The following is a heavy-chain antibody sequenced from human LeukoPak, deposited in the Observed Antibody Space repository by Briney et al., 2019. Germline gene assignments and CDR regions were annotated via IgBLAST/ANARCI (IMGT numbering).Heavy chain of an antibody. Sequence: ASVKVSCKASGYTLTSYGISWVRQAPGQGLEWMGWISAYNGNTNYAQKLQGRVTMTTDTSTSTAYMELRSLRSDDTAVYYCAREAHFCSGGSCSNYWGQGTLVTVSS. CDR2: ISAYNGNT. CDR3: AREAHFCSGGSCSNY. V-gene: IGHV1-18*01. CDR1: GYTLTSYG. J-gene: IGHJ4*02. D-gene: IGHD2-15*01.